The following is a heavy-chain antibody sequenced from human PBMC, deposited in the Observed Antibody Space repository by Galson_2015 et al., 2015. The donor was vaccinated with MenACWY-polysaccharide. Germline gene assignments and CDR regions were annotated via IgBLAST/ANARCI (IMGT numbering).Heavy chain of an antibody. CDR3: GRRERNSLDGDN. D-gene: IGHD1-26*01. Sequence: SLRLSCAASGFSFSTSWMSWVRQASGKGLEWVANIGQDGSHKYYVDSVKGRFNISRDNAKNSLCLQMNGLRAEDTAVYYCGRRERNSLDGDNWGQGTLVTVSS. V-gene: IGHV3-7*01. CDR2: IGQDGSHK. J-gene: IGHJ4*02. CDR1: GFSFSTSW.